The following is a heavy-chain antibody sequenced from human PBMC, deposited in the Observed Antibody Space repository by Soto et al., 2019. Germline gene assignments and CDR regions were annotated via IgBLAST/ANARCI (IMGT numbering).Heavy chain of an antibody. CDR1: GGSFSSYA. CDR2: IIPSFGTP. Sequence: QVQLVQSGAEVKKPGSSVKVSCKASGGSFSSYAFSWVRQAPGQGLEWMGGIIPSFGTPNYAQRFQGRVTISADESTTTVYMDLRRLSSEDTAVYYCARGSISTVGPTGWFDPWGQGTLVTVSS. D-gene: IGHD1-26*01. CDR3: ARGSISTVGPTGWFDP. J-gene: IGHJ5*02. V-gene: IGHV1-69*01.